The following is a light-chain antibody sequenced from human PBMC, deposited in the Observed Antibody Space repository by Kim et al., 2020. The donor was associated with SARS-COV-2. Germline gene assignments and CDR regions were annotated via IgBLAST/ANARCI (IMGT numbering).Light chain of an antibody. V-gene: IGKV3-20*01. CDR2: GAS. Sequence: SPGERATLSCRASESGSKSYLAWYQQKPGQAPRLLLYGASSRATGIPDRFSGSGSGTDFTLTISRVEPEDFAVYSCHQYGSSPLTFGGGTKVDIK. J-gene: IGKJ4*01. CDR1: ESGSKSY. CDR3: HQYGSSPLT.